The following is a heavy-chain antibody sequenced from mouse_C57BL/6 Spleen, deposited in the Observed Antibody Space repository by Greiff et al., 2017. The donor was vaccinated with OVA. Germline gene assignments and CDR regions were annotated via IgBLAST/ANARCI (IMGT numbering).Heavy chain of an antibody. CDR1: GFTFSSYA. D-gene: IGHD1-1*01. CDR2: ISSGGDYI. J-gene: IGHJ2*01. CDR3: TRDRGSSYFDF. V-gene: IGHV5-9-1*02. Sequence: EVKVVESGEGLVKPGGSLKLSCAASGFTFSSYAMSWVRQTPEKRLEWVAYISSGGDYIYYADTVKGRFTISRDNARNTLYLQMSSLKSEDTAMYYCTRDRGSSYFDFWGKGTTLTVSS.